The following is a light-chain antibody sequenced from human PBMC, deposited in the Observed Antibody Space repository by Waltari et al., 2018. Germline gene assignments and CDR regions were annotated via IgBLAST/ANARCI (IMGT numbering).Light chain of an antibody. V-gene: IGLV2-8*01. Sequence: QSALTQPPSASGSAGQSVTISCTGTTTDPRHFKYVSWYQQHPGKAPKLIHYEIDRRPSGVPDRFSGSKSGDAASLTVSGLQAEDEAIYFCSSWTDSSRTGKLSFGGGTELTVL. CDR1: TTDPRHFKY. J-gene: IGLJ2*01. CDR3: SSWTDSSRTGKLS. CDR2: EID.